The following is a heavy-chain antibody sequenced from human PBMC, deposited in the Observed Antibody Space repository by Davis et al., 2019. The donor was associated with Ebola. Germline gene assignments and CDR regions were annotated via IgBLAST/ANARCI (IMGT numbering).Heavy chain of an antibody. CDR1: GYAFTTSG. CDR2: ISTYNGNT. J-gene: IGHJ6*02. D-gene: IGHD1-26*01. CDR3: ARPRLPWELPVLGMDV. V-gene: IGHV1-18*01. Sequence: AASVKVSCKASGYAFTTSGISWVRQAPGQGLEWMGWISTYNGNTYYAQKFQGRVTMTTDTSTNTAYMELRSLRSDDTAVYYCARPRLPWELPVLGMDVWGQGTTVTVSS.